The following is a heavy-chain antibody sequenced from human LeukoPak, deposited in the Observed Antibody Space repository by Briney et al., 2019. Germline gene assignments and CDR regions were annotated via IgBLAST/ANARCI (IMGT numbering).Heavy chain of an antibody. V-gene: IGHV1-2*02. CDR1: GYTFTTYD. CDR2: MNPNSGGT. D-gene: IGHD5-12*01. Sequence: ASVKVSCKTSGYTFTTYDINWVRQATGEGLEWMGWMNPNSGGTNYAQKFQGRVTMTRDTSISTAYMELSRLRSDDTAVYYCARLLDIVGFDYWGQGTLVTVSS. CDR3: ARLLDIVGFDY. J-gene: IGHJ4*02.